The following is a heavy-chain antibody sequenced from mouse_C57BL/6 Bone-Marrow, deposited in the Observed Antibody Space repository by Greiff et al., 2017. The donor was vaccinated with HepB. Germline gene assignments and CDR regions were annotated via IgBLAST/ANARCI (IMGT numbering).Heavy chain of an antibody. CDR1: GYTFTDHT. J-gene: IGHJ3*01. CDR3: ARLLFITTVVGYPFY. CDR2: IYPRDGST. D-gene: IGHD1-1*01. Sequence: QVQLQQSDAELVKPGASVKISCKVSGYTFTDHTIHWMKQRPEQGLEWIGYIYPRDGSTKYNEKFKGKATLTADKSSITAYMQLNSLTSEDSAVYFCARLLFITTVVGYPFYWGQGTLVTVSA. V-gene: IGHV1-78*01.